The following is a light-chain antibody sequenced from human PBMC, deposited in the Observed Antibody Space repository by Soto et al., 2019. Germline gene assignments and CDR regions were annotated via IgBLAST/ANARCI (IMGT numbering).Light chain of an antibody. CDR1: QSVSSN. V-gene: IGKV3-15*01. CDR3: QQYNNWPLYT. CDR2: GAS. Sequence: EIVMTQSPATLSVSPGERATLSCRASQSVSSNLAWYQQKPGQAPRLLIYGASTRATGIPARFSGIGSGTEFTLTISSLQSEDFAVYYCQQYNNWPLYTFGQGTKLELK. J-gene: IGKJ2*01.